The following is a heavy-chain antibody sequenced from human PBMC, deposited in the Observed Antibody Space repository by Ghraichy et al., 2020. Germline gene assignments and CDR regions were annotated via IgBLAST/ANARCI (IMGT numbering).Heavy chain of an antibody. Sequence: GGSLRLSCAASGFTFSSYDMHWVRQATGKGLEWFSDIGTAGDTYYPGSVKGRFTTSREHAKNTSYLHMNSLRAGDAAVYYCARASATHGYYGMDVWGQGTTVTVSS. CDR2: IGTAGDT. J-gene: IGHJ6*02. D-gene: IGHD2-2*01. CDR3: ARASATHGYYGMDV. V-gene: IGHV3-13*01. CDR1: GFTFSSYD.